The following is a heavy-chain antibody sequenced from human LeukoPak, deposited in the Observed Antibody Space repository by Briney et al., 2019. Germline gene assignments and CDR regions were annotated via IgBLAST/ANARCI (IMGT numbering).Heavy chain of an antibody. Sequence: SETLSLTCAVYGGSFSGYYWSWIRQPPGKGLEWIGEINHSGSTNYNPSLKSRVTISVDTSKNQFSLKLSSVTAADTAVYYCARGGVVITTQYYFAYWGQGTLVTVSS. D-gene: IGHD3-22*01. CDR2: INHSGST. CDR1: GGSFSGYY. V-gene: IGHV4-34*01. J-gene: IGHJ4*02. CDR3: ARGGVVITTQYYFAY.